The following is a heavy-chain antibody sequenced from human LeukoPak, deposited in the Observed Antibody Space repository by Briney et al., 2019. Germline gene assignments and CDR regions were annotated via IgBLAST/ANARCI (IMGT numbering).Heavy chain of an antibody. CDR2: ISASGTNT. Sequence: PGGSLRLSCAASGFSFSNFEMNWVRQAPGKGLEWVSYISASGTNTFYADSVRGRFTISRDNAKNSLYLQMNSLRADDTAVYYCARVKRELDDAFDIWGQGTMVTVSS. D-gene: IGHD1-26*01. V-gene: IGHV3-48*03. CDR3: ARVKRELDDAFDI. CDR1: GFSFSNFE. J-gene: IGHJ3*02.